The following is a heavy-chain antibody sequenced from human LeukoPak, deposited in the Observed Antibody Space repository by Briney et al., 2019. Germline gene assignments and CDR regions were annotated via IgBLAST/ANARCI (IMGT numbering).Heavy chain of an antibody. CDR2: ISYDGSNK. V-gene: IGHV3-30*03. CDR3: ARLKLLWSNYFDY. J-gene: IGHJ4*02. CDR1: GFTFTTYG. Sequence: GGSLRLSCAASGFTFTTYGFNWVRQAPGKGLEWEAAISYDGSNKKYADSVKGRFTISRDNSKNTLYLQMNSLRAEDTAVYYCARLKLLWSNYFDYWGQGTLVTVSS. D-gene: IGHD2-2*01.